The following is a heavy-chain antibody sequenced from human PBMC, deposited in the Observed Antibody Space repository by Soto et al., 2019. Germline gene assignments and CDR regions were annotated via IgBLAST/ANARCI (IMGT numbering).Heavy chain of an antibody. CDR1: GFTFSRYA. V-gene: IGHV3-23*01. CDR2: ISVSGGST. D-gene: IGHD6-19*01. Sequence: PGGSLRLSCAASGFTFSRYAMSWVRQAPGKGLEWVSAISVSGGSTYYADSVKGRVTISRDISKNTLYLQMNSLRAEDTAVYCCAREFYTSVWYDYWGQGTLVTVCS. CDR3: AREFYTSVWYDY. J-gene: IGHJ4*02.